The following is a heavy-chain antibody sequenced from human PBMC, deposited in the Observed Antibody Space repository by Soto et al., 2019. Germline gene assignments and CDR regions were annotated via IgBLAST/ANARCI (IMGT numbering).Heavy chain of an antibody. V-gene: IGHV1-3*01. J-gene: IGHJ4*02. CDR3: ARDTGDGTFDF. CDR2: INAGYGNT. D-gene: IGHD7-27*01. CDR1: GYTFSSYA. Sequence: ASVKVSCKASGYTFSSYAMHWVRQAPGQRLEWMGWINAGYGNTKSSQKFQDRVTISRDTSASTAYMELTSLRSEDTAVYYCARDTGDGTFDFWGQGXLVTVSS.